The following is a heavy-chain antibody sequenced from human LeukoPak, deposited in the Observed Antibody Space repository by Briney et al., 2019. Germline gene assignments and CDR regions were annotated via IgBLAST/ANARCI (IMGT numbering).Heavy chain of an antibody. CDR2: INPSGGST. CDR3: ARAKGIVATIYYYYGMDV. J-gene: IGHJ6*02. V-gene: IGHV1-46*01. Sequence: ASVKVSCKASGYTFTSYYMHWVRQAPGQGLEWMGIINPSGGSTSYAQKFQGRVTMTRDTSTSTAYMELSSLRSEDTAVYYCARAKGIVATIYYYYGMDVWGQGTTVTVSS. D-gene: IGHD5-12*01. CDR1: GYTFTSYY.